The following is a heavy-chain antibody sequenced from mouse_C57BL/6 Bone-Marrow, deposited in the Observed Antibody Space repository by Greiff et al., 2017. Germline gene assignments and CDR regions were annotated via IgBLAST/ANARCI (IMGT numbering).Heavy chain of an antibody. CDR2: IWRGGST. CDR3: AKKGRYPWYFDV. D-gene: IGHD5-1-1*01. J-gene: IGHJ1*03. CDR1: GFSLTSYG. V-gene: IGHV2-5*01. Sequence: VHLVESGPGLVQPSQSLSITCTVSGFSLTSYGVHWVRQSPGKGLEWLGVIWRGGSTDYNAAFMSRLSITKDNSKSQVFFKMNSLQADDTAIYYCAKKGRYPWYFDVWGTGTTVTVSS.